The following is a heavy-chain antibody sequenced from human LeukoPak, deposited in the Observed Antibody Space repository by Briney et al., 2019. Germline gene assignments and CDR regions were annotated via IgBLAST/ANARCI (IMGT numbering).Heavy chain of an antibody. V-gene: IGHV1-18*01. CDR2: ISAYNGNT. CDR1: GYTFTSYG. Sequence: GASVKVSCKASGYTFTSYGISWVRQAPGQGLEWMGWISAYNGNTNYAQKLQGRVTMTTDTSTSTAYMELRSLRSDDTAVYYCAREVQRYYYDSSGYYYGHYYYYMDVWGKGTTVTISS. D-gene: IGHD3-22*01. CDR3: AREVQRYYYDSSGYYYGHYYYYMDV. J-gene: IGHJ6*03.